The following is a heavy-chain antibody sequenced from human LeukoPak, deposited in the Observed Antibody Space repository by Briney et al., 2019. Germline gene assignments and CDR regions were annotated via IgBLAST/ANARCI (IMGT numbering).Heavy chain of an antibody. D-gene: IGHD6-13*01. J-gene: IGHJ5*02. CDR1: GDSVSSNSAT. CDR2: TYYRSTWYN. V-gene: IGHV6-1*01. CDR3: AREGVLAEAGPFDP. Sequence: SQTLTLSCTISGDSVSSNSATWNWIRQSPSRGLEWLGRTYYRSTWYNDYAVSVKTRITINPDTSKNQFSLQLNSVTPEDTAVYYCAREGVLAEAGPFDPWGQGTLVTVSS.